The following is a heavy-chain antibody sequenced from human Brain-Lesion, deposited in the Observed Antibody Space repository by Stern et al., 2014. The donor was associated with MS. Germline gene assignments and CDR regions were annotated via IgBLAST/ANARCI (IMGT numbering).Heavy chain of an antibody. CDR1: GYSITSAAFS. CDR2: MYYGGSP. CDR3: ARGRSRVHPPLDP. V-gene: IGHV4-30-2*01. Sequence: QVQLQESGSGLVKPSQPLSLTCSVSGYSITSAAFSWIRLPQAPGKDLEWIGSMYYGGSPLYNPSIRSRVNISVDTSKNHVSLRLNSVTAADTAVYYCARGRSRVHPPLDPWGQGTLVTVSS. D-gene: IGHD2-2*01. J-gene: IGHJ5*02.